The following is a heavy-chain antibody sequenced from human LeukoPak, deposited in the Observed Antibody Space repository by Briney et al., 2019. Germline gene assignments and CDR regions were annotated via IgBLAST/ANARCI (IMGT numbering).Heavy chain of an antibody. CDR2: IRYDGSNK. D-gene: IGHD3-22*01. CDR3: AKDLSVDSSGYLDAFDI. Sequence: GRSLRLSCAASGFTFSSYGMHWVRQAPGKGLEWVAFIRYDGSNKYYADSVKGRFTISRDNSKNTLYLQMNSLRAEDTAVYYCAKDLSVDSSGYLDAFDIWGQGTMVTVSS. J-gene: IGHJ3*02. V-gene: IGHV3-30*02. CDR1: GFTFSSYG.